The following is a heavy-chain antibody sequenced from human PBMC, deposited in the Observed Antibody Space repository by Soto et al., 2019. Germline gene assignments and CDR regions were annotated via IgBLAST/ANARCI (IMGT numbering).Heavy chain of an antibody. V-gene: IGHV1-69*13. CDR1: GGTFSSYA. D-gene: IGHD2-15*01. J-gene: IGHJ5*02. CDR3: ARDLLEYCSGGSCYSVEYWFDP. CDR2: IIPIFGTA. Sequence: GASVKVSCKASGGTFSSYAISWVRQAPGQGLEWMGGIIPIFGTANYAQKFQGRVTITADESTSTAYMELSSLRSEDTAVYYCARDLLEYCSGGSCYSVEYWFDPWGQGTLVTVSS.